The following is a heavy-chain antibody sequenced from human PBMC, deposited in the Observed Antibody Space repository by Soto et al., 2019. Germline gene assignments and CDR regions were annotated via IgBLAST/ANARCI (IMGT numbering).Heavy chain of an antibody. CDR2: SHQSGNT. V-gene: IGHV4-4*02. CDR1: GVSISSHDW. Sequence: QVQLQESGPGLVKPSGTLSLTCAVSGVSISSHDWWTWVRQPPGKGLEWMGESHQSGNTNYSSSLASRVTMSVATPTNQSALRLTSVTGADTAGYDCAPRDSSRVYWGQGTLVTVSS. CDR3: APRDSSRVY. D-gene: IGHD6-13*01. J-gene: IGHJ4*02.